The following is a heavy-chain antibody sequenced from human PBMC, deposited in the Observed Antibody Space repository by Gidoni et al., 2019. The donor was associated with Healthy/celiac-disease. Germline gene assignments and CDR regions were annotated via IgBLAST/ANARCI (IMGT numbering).Heavy chain of an antibody. V-gene: IGHV4-59*01. D-gene: IGHD5-12*01. J-gene: IGHJ4*02. CDR3: ARSPSEMATIFRINIFDY. CDR2: IYYSGST. CDR1: GGSISSYY. Sequence: QVQLQESGPGLVKPSETLSLTCTVSGGSISSYYWSWIRQPPGKGLEWIGYIYYSGSTNYNPSLKSRVTISVDTSKNQFSLKLSSVTAADTAVYYCARSPSEMATIFRINIFDYWGQGTLVTVSS.